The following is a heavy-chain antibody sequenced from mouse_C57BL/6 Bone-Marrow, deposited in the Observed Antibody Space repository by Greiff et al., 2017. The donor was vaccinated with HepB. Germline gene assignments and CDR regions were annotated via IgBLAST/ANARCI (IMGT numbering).Heavy chain of an antibody. J-gene: IGHJ2*01. V-gene: IGHV1-20*01. Sequence: EVQLQQSGPELVKPGDSVKISCKASGYSFTGYFMNWVMQSHGKSLEWIGRINPYNGDTFYSQKFKGKATLTVDKSSSTAHMELRSLTSEDSAVYYCARSSGITTVGPFDYWGQGTTLTVSS. D-gene: IGHD1-1*01. CDR1: GYSFTGYF. CDR3: ARSSGITTVGPFDY. CDR2: INPYNGDT.